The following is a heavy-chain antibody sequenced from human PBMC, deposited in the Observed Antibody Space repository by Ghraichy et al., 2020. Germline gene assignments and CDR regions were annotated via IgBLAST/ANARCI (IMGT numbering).Heavy chain of an antibody. J-gene: IGHJ4*02. CDR1: GGSISSYY. CDR3: ARGGYSYGSSFDY. CDR2: IYYSGST. Sequence: SETLSLTCTVSGGSISSYYWSWIRQPPGKGLEWIGYIYYSGSTNYNPSLKSRVTISVDTSKNQFSLKLSSVTAADTAVYYCARGGYSYGSSFDYWGQGTLVTVSS. V-gene: IGHV4-59*01. D-gene: IGHD5-18*01.